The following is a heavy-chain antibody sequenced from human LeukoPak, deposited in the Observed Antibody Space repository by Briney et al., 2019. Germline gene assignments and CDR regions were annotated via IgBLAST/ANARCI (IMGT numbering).Heavy chain of an antibody. D-gene: IGHD1-7*01. CDR3: ATTPVWNYLDYYYMDV. CDR2: IWYDGSNK. V-gene: IGHV3-33*01. Sequence: GGSLRLSCAASGFTFSSYSMHWVRQAPGKGLEWVAVIWYDGSNKYYADSVKGRFTISRDNSKNTLYLQMNSLRAEDTAVYYCATTPVWNYLDYYYMDVWGKGTTVTVSS. J-gene: IGHJ6*03. CDR1: GFTFSSYS.